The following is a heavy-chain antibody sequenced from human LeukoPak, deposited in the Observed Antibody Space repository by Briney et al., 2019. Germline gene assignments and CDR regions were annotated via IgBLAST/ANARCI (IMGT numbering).Heavy chain of an antibody. CDR1: GGSFSGYY. V-gene: IGHV4-34*03. J-gene: IGHJ4*02. CDR3: LFYYGSGSYYEDY. CDR2: IYYSGST. Sequence: PSETLSLTCAVYGGSFSGYYWSWIRQPPGKGLEWIGSIYYSGSTYYNPSLKSRVTISVDTSKNQFSLKLSSVTAADTAVYYCLFYYGSGSYYEDYWGQGTLVTVSS. D-gene: IGHD3-10*01.